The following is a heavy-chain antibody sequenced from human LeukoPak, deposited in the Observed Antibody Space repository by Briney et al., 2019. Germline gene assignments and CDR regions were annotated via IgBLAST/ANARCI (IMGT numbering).Heavy chain of an antibody. CDR3: TRILTGHYNFDY. Sequence: GGSLRLSCAASGFTFNNFALTWVRQAPGKGLEWVSAISSGGNTYYTDSVKGRFTISRDNSKSTLYLQVNSLGAKDTAAYYCTRILTGHYNFDYWGQGTLVTVSS. D-gene: IGHD3-9*01. V-gene: IGHV3-23*01. J-gene: IGHJ4*02. CDR1: GFTFNNFA. CDR2: ISSGGNT.